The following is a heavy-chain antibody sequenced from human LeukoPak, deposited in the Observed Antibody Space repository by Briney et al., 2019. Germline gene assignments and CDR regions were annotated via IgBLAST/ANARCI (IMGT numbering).Heavy chain of an antibody. D-gene: IGHD3-10*01. J-gene: IGHJ4*02. CDR3: ARDRYGSGSYYYFDY. V-gene: IGHV3-21*01. CDR1: GFTFSSYS. CDR2: ISSSSSYI. Sequence: GGSLRLSCAASGFTFSSYSMNWVRQAPGKGLEWGSSISSSSSYIYYADSVKGRFTISRDNAKNSLYLQMNSLRAEDTAVYYCARDRYGSGSYYYFDYWGQGTLVTVSS.